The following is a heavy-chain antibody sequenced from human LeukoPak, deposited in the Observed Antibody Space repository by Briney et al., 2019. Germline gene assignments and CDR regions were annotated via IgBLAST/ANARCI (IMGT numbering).Heavy chain of an antibody. CDR3: ARQRVNWGLVNDY. V-gene: IGHV5-51*01. CDR2: IYPGDSDI. CDR1: GYSFTTYW. Sequence: GESLKISCKGSGYSFTTYWIGWVRQMPGKGLEWMGIIYPGDSDIRYSPSFQGQVTISADKSTSTAYLQWSSLKASDTAMYYCARQRVNWGLVNDYWGQGTLVTVSS. J-gene: IGHJ4*02. D-gene: IGHD7-27*01.